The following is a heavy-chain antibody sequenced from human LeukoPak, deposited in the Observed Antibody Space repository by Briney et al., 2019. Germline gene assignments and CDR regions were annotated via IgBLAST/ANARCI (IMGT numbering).Heavy chain of an antibody. CDR1: GFTFSSYA. D-gene: IGHD3-9*01. J-gene: IGHJ3*02. CDR3: ARSSHYDILTGYSEEDAFDI. V-gene: IGHV3-21*01. CDR2: ISGSGGYT. Sequence: GGSLRLSCAASGFTFSSYAMSWVRQAPGKGLEWVSAISGSGGYTYYADSVKGRFTISRDNAKNSLYLQMNSLRAEDTAVYYCARSSHYDILTGYSEEDAFDIWGQGTMVTVSS.